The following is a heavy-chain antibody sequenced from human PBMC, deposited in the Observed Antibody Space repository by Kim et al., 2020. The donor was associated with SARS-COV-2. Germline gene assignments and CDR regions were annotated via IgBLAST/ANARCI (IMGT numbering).Heavy chain of an antibody. D-gene: IGHD3-3*01. CDR1: GYTFTSYG. CDR2: ISAYNGNT. CDR3: ARDIRALYDFWSGYWEAWFDP. V-gene: IGHV1-18*04. Sequence: ASVKVSCKASGYTFTSYGISWVRQAPGQGLEWMGWISAYNGNTNYAQKLQGRVTMTTDTSTSTAYMELRSLRSDDTAVYYCARDIRALYDFWSGYWEAWFDPWGQGTLGTVSS. J-gene: IGHJ5*02.